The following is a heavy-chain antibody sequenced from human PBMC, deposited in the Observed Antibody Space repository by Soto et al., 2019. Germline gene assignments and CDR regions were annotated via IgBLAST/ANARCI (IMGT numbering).Heavy chain of an antibody. D-gene: IGHD3-22*01. J-gene: IGHJ4*02. CDR2: ISYDGSNK. CDR3: ARADYYDSSGSREMGWFDY. Sequence: QVQLVESGGGVVQPGRSLRLSCAASGFTFSSYAMHWVRQAPGKGLEWVAVISYDGSNKYYADSVKGRFTISRDNSKNTLYLQMNSLRAEDTAVYYCARADYYDSSGSREMGWFDYWGQGTLVTVSS. V-gene: IGHV3-30-3*01. CDR1: GFTFSSYA.